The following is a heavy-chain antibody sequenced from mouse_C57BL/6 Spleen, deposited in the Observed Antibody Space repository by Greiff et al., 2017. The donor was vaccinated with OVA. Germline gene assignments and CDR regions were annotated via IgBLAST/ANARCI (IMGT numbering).Heavy chain of an antibody. V-gene: IGHV1-59*01. Sequence: QVQLQQPGAELVRPGTSVKLSCKASGYTFTSYWMHWVKQRPGQGLEWIGVIDPSDSYTNYNQKFKGKATLTVDTSSSPAYMQLSSLTSEDSAVYYCAKSGTLYDYWGQGTTLTVSS. CDR1: GYTFTSYW. D-gene: IGHD3-1*01. CDR3: AKSGTLYDY. CDR2: IDPSDSYT. J-gene: IGHJ2*01.